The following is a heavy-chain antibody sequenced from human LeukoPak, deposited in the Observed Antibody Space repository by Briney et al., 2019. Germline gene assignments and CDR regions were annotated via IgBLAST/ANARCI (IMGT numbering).Heavy chain of an antibody. Sequence: PSETLSLTCAVYGGSFSGYYWSSIRRPPGKGLEWIGENNDSGSTNYNPSLKSRVTISVDTSKNQFSLKLSSVTAADTAVYYCARAYTPFYCSGGSCSAYYFDYWGQGTLVTVSS. CDR1: GGSFSGYY. D-gene: IGHD2-15*01. V-gene: IGHV4-34*01. CDR2: NNDSGST. J-gene: IGHJ4*02. CDR3: ARAYTPFYCSGGSCSAYYFDY.